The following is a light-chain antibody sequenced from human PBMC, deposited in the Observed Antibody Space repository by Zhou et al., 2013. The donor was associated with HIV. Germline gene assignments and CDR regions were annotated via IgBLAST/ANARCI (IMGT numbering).Light chain of an antibody. CDR2: AAS. J-gene: IGKJ3*01. CDR3: QQSNSFPFT. V-gene: IGKV1-39*01. CDR1: QSITTY. Sequence: DIQMTQSPSSLSASVGDRVTITCRASQSITTYLNWYQHKPGKAPKLLMFAASTLQSGVPSRFSGSGSGTDFTLTISSLQPEDFATYYCQQSNSFPFTFGPGTKVDIK.